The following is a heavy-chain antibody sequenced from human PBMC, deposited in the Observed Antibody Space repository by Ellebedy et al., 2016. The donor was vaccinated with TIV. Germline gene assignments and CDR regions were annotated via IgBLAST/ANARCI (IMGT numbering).Heavy chain of an antibody. CDR2: INQDGSDK. D-gene: IGHD4-17*01. Sequence: GESLKISCAASGFTFNSYWMTWVRQAPGKGLEWVANINQDGSDKYYVDSLKGRFTISRDNAKNSLYLQMNSLRGEDTAVYYCATDGSYGDYRSPTHAFVFWGQGTLVIVSS. CDR1: GFTFNSYW. CDR3: ATDGSYGDYRSPTHAFVF. J-gene: IGHJ3*01. V-gene: IGHV3-7*01.